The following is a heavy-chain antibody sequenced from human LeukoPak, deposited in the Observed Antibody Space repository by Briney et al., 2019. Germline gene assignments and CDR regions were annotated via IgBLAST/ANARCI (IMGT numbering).Heavy chain of an antibody. D-gene: IGHD3-22*01. Sequence: PGGSLRLSCAASGFTFSSYAMHWVRQAPGKGLEYVSAISSNGGSTYYANSVKGRFTISRDNSKNTLYLQMGSLRAEDMAVYYCARGYYDSSGYYDWFDPWGQGTLVTVSS. J-gene: IGHJ5*02. V-gene: IGHV3-64*01. CDR3: ARGYYDSSGYYDWFDP. CDR2: ISSNGGST. CDR1: GFTFSSYA.